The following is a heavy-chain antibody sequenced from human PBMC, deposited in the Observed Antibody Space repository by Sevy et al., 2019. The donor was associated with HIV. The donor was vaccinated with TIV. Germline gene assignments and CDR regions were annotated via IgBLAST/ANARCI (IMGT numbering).Heavy chain of an antibody. D-gene: IGHD2-8*01. J-gene: IGHJ4*02. CDR1: GFTFSNAW. CDR2: IKSKSEGGTT. CDR3: SSNRGYCIDGVCAEYFDS. Sequence: GGSLRLSCGASGFTFSNAWMTWVRQAPGKGLEWVGRIKSKSEGGTTDYADPVKGRFTISRDDAKNTLYLQMNSLKSEDAAVDYCSSNRGYCIDGVCAEYFDSWGQGTLVTVSS. V-gene: IGHV3-15*01.